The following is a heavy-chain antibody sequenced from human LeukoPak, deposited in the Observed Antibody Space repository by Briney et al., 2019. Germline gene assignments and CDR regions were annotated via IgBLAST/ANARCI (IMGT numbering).Heavy chain of an antibody. CDR2: ISGSGGST. J-gene: IGHJ4*02. CDR3: ARGLGDYNTDWFPVSGY. D-gene: IGHD3-9*01. Sequence: GGSLRLSCAASGFTFSSYAMSWVRQAPGKGLERVTAISGSGGSTYYADSVKGRFTISRDNSKNTLYLEMNSLRAEDTAIYYCARGLGDYNTDWFPVSGYWGQGTPVTVSS. V-gene: IGHV3-23*01. CDR1: GFTFSSYA.